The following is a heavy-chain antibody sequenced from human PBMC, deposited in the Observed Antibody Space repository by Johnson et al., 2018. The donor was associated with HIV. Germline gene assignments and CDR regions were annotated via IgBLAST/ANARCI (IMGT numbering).Heavy chain of an antibody. V-gene: IGHV3-23*04. CDR1: GFTFSSYA. Sequence: EKLVESGGGLVQPGGSLRLSCAASGFTFSSYAMSWVRQAPGKGLEWVSAISGSGGSTYYADSVKGRFTISRDNSKNTLYLQMNSLKTEDTAVYYCAREVRGPRGGFDIWGQGTMVTVSS. CDR3: AREVRGPRGGFDI. D-gene: IGHD3-10*01. J-gene: IGHJ3*02. CDR2: ISGSGGST.